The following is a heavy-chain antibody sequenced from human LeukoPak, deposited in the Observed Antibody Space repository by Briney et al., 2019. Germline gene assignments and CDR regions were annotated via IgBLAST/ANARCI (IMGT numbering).Heavy chain of an antibody. J-gene: IGHJ4*02. CDR2: INPNSGGT. D-gene: IGHD3-22*01. CDR3: ARALDSSGYRRHLDY. CDR1: GYTFTGYY. Sequence: ASVKVSCKASGYTFTGYYMHWVRQAPGQGLEWMEWINPNSGGTNYAQKFQGRVTMTRDTSISTAYMELSRLRSDDTAVYYCARALDSSGYRRHLDYWGQGTLVTVSS. V-gene: IGHV1-2*02.